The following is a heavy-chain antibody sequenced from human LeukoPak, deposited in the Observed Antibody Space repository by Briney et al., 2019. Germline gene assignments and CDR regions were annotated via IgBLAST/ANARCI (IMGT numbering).Heavy chain of an antibody. Sequence: SQTLSLTCAISGDSVSSNSVTWNWIRQSPSGGLEWLGRTYYRSTWYNDYAVSVRGRITVNPDTSKNQFSLHLNSVTPEDTAVYYCARRLTQYDCFDPWGQGILVTVSS. V-gene: IGHV6-1*01. CDR1: GDSVSSNSVT. CDR3: ARRLTQYDCFDP. J-gene: IGHJ5*02. D-gene: IGHD2-2*01. CDR2: TYYRSTWYN.